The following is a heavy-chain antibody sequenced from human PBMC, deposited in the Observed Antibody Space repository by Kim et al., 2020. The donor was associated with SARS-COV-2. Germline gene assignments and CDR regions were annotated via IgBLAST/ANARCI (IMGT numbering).Heavy chain of an antibody. D-gene: IGHD6-13*01. CDR2: IIPIFGTA. CDR1: GGTFSSYA. CDR3: ASGASRGIAAAGTSFDY. Sequence: SVKVSCKASGGTFSSYAISWVRQAPGQGLEWMGGIIPIFGTANYAQKFQGRVTITADESTSTAYMELSSLRSEDTAVYYCASGASRGIAAAGTSFDYWGQGTLVTVSS. V-gene: IGHV1-69*13. J-gene: IGHJ4*02.